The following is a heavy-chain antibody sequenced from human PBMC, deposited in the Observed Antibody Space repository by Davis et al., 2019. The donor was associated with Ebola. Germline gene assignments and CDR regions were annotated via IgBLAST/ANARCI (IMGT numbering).Heavy chain of an antibody. CDR1: AWSSSDYY. D-gene: IGHD3-10*01. CDR3: ASGSFSAYYYYYGMDV. V-gene: IGHV4-34*12. J-gene: IGHJ6*02. Sequence: MPSETLSLTCAVLAWSSSDYYWTWIRQPPGKGLKWVGDILHTGSTSYNPSLKSRVTISVDTSKNQFSLKLTSVTAADTAIYYCASGSFSAYYYYYGMDVWGQGTTVTVSS. CDR2: ILHTGST.